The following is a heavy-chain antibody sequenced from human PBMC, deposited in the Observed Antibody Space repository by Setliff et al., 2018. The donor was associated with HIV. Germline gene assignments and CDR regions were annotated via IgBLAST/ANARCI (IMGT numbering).Heavy chain of an antibody. CDR1: GGSISSYY. CDR2: IYYSGST. CDR3: ARGRKRDGYNFYYYYMDV. Sequence: SETLSLTCTVSGGSISSYYWSWIRQPPGKGLEWIGYIYYSGSTNYNPSLKSRVTISVDTSKNQSSQKLSSVTAADTAVYYCARGRKRDGYNFYYYYMDVWDKGTTVTVSS. V-gene: IGHV4-59*12. D-gene: IGHD5-12*01. J-gene: IGHJ6*03.